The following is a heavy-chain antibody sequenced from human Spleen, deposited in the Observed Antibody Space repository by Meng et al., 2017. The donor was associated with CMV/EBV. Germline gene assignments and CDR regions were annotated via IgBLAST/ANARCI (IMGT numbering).Heavy chain of an antibody. CDR2: INNSGGTI. CDR3: ARGTFGYCSSTSCHSDY. J-gene: IGHJ4*02. Sequence: GESLKISCAASGFTFSSFEMNWVRQAPGKGLQWISYINNSGGTIYYADSVKGRFTISRDNAKNSLYLQMNSLRAEDTAVYYCARGTFGYCSSTSCHSDYWGQGTPVTVSS. CDR1: GFTFSSFE. D-gene: IGHD2-2*03. V-gene: IGHV3-48*03.